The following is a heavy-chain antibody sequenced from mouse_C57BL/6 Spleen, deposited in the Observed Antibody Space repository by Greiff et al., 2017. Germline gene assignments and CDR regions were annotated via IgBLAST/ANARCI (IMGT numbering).Heavy chain of an antibody. V-gene: IGHV1-15*01. CDR3: TREGAYYRYFDY. Sequence: VQLQQSGAELVRPGASVTLSCKASGYTFTDYEMHWVKQTPVHGLEWIGAIDPETGGTAYNQKFKGKAILTADKSSSTAYMELRSLTSEDSAVYYGTREGAYYRYFDYWGQGTTLTVSA. D-gene: IGHD2-10*01. J-gene: IGHJ2*01. CDR2: IDPETGGT. CDR1: GYTFTDYE.